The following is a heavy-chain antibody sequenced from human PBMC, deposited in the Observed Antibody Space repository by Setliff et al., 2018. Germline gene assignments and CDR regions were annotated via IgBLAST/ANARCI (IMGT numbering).Heavy chain of an antibody. Sequence: SETLSLTCTVSGGSISSHYWSWIRQPPGKGLEWIGEINHSGSTNYNPSLKSRVTISVDTSKNQFSLKLSSVTAADTAVYYCARGRRGLYGESDYWGQGTLVTVSS. CDR2: INHSGST. CDR3: ARGRRGLYGESDY. CDR1: GGSISSHY. V-gene: IGHV4-34*01. D-gene: IGHD4-17*01. J-gene: IGHJ4*02.